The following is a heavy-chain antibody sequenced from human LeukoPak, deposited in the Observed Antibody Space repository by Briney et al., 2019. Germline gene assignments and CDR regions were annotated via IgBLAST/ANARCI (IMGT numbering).Heavy chain of an antibody. D-gene: IGHD3-10*01. CDR2: IHSSGST. Sequence: EPSETLSLTCTVSGGSISSYYWSWIRQPAGKGLEWIGRIHSSGSTNYNPSLKTRVTMSVDTSKNQLSLKLSSVTAADTAVYYCARDRATGSGKFGMDVWGQGTTVTVSS. V-gene: IGHV4-4*07. CDR3: ARDRATGSGKFGMDV. J-gene: IGHJ6*02. CDR1: GGSISSYY.